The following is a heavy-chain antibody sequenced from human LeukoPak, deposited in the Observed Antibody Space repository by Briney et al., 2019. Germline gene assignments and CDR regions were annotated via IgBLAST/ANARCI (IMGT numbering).Heavy chain of an antibody. Sequence: SETLSLPCAVSGGSFIGYHWNWIRQPPAKGLEWIGEINHSGSTNYNPSLKSPVTISVDTSKNQFSLTLRSVTAADTAVYYCARDPTTVVTLPYYFDDWGQGTLVTVSS. D-gene: IGHD4-23*01. CDR2: INHSGST. J-gene: IGHJ4*02. V-gene: IGHV4-34*01. CDR3: ARDPTTVVTLPYYFDD. CDR1: GGSFIGYH.